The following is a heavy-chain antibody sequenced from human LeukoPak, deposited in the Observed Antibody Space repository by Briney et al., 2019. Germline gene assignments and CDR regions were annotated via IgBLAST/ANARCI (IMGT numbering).Heavy chain of an antibody. D-gene: IGHD5-18*01. CDR1: GYSFTSYW. CDR3: ARLGKSAMVIHY. V-gene: IGHV5-10-1*01. Sequence: GESLKISCKGSGYSFTSYWISWVRQMPGKGLEWMGRIDPSDSYTNYSPPFQGHVTISADKSISTAYLQWSSLKASDTAMYYCARLGKSAMVIHYWGQGTLVTVSS. J-gene: IGHJ4*02. CDR2: IDPSDSYT.